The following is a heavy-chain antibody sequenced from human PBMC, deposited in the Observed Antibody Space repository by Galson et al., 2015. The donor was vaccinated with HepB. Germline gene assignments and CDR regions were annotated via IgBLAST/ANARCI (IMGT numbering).Heavy chain of an antibody. CDR2: ISSDGNKE. D-gene: IGHD2-2*02. V-gene: IGHV3-30-3*01. CDR3: ARGTYNYHYYYGMDV. CDR1: GVTLSTYA. J-gene: IGHJ6*02. Sequence: SLRLSCADSGVTLSTYAMHWVRQTPGKGLEWVAVISSDGNKEYYGDSVKGRFTISRDNARNTLYLQMSSLRTDDTAVYYCARGTYNYHYYYGMDVWGQGTTVTVSS.